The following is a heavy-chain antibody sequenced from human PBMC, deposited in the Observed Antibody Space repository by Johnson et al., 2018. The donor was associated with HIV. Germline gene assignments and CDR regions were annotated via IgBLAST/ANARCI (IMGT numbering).Heavy chain of an antibody. D-gene: IGHD3-16*01. J-gene: IGHJ3*02. CDR1: GFTFSSYW. Sequence: VQLVESGGGLVQPGGSLRLSCAVSGFTFSSYWMHWVRQAPGKGLVWVANINHDVSAIHYVDSVKGRFTISRDNAKRSLFLQMNSLRVEDTAVYFCGSLGDGHQKEAFEIWGHGTMVTVSS. CDR2: INHDVSAI. CDR3: GSLGDGHQKEAFEI. V-gene: IGHV3-7*01.